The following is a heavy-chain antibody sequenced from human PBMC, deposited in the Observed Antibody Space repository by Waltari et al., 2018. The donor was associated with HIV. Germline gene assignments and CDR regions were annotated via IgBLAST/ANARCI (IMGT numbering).Heavy chain of an antibody. CDR2: RYRDGAR. V-gene: IGHV3-66*01. CDR1: GFAVSSNY. Sequence: DVKLVESGGGLVQPGKSLRLSCSDSGFAVSSNYVSWVRQAPGKGREWVSGRYRDGARSYADSVRGRFIVSIDTSNDVVDRQMNSLGVEDTAVDYCARDRGGNFWSAHKPAFLDYWGQGTLVSVSS. CDR3: ARDRGGNFWSAHKPAFLDY. D-gene: IGHD3-3*01. J-gene: IGHJ4*02.